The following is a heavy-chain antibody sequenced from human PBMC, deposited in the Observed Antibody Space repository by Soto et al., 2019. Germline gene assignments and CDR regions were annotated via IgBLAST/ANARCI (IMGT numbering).Heavy chain of an antibody. D-gene: IGHD3-10*01. CDR1: GYTFSTYG. V-gene: IGHV1-18*01. CDR2: INTHNGNT. CDR3: TREGSAPYYYYGMDV. J-gene: IGHJ6*02. Sequence: QVQLEQSAPEVKKPGASVKVSCKASGYTFSTYGISWVRQAPGQGLEWLGWINTHNGNTNYAQNLQGRFTMTADRSTSTAYMERRSLRSDDTAVYSCTREGSAPYYYYGMDVWGQGTTVTVSS.